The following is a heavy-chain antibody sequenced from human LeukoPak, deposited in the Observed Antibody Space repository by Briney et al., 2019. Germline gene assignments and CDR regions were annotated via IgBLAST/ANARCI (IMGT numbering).Heavy chain of an antibody. CDR2: IIPIFGTA. D-gene: IGHD3-9*01. CDR1: GGTFSSYA. J-gene: IGHJ4*02. CDR3: ASLLDYDILTGYPLDY. Sequence: ASVKVSCKASGGTFSSYAISWVRQAPGQGLEWMGGIIPIFGTANYAQKSQGRVTITADESTSTAYMELSSLRSEDTAVYYCASLLDYDILTGYPLDYWGQGTLVTVSS. V-gene: IGHV1-69*01.